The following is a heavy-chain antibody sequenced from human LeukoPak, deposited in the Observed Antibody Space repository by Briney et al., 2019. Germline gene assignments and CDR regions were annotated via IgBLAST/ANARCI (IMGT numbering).Heavy chain of an antibody. Sequence: GGSLRLSCAASGFTFSSYSMNWVRQAPGKGLEWVANIKQDGSEKYYVDSVKGRFTISRDNAKNSLYLQMNSLRAEDTAVYYCARDPSSIAARRARTTWMFSAFDIWGQGAMVTVSS. CDR3: ARDPSSIAARRARTTWMFSAFDI. D-gene: IGHD6-6*01. CDR1: GFTFSSYS. CDR2: IKQDGSEK. V-gene: IGHV3-7*01. J-gene: IGHJ3*02.